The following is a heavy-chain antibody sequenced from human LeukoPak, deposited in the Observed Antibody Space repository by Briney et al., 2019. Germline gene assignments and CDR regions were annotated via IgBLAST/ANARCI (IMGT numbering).Heavy chain of an antibody. CDR1: GGSISSYY. Sequence: SETLSLTCTVSGGSISSYYWSWIRQPPGKGLEWIGYIYYSGSTNYNPSLKSRVTILIDTSNNQFSLSLRSVTAADTAIYYCARGGYSSDRDNCLDPWGQGTLVTVSS. J-gene: IGHJ5*02. CDR2: IYYSGST. V-gene: IGHV4-59*01. CDR3: ARGGYSSDRDNCLDP. D-gene: IGHD6-25*01.